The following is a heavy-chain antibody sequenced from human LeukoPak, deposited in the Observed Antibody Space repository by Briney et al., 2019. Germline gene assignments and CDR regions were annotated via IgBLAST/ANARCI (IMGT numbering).Heavy chain of an antibody. J-gene: IGHJ5*02. V-gene: IGHV1-18*01. D-gene: IGHD5-18*01. CDR1: GYTFTSYG. CDR3: ARDRGGYSYGSYNWFDP. Sequence: ASVKVSCKASGYTFTSYGISWVRQAPGQGLEWMGWISAYNGNTNYAQKLQGRVTMTTDTSTSTVYMELSSLRSEDTAVYYCARDRGGYSYGSYNWFDPWGQGTLVTVSS. CDR2: ISAYNGNT.